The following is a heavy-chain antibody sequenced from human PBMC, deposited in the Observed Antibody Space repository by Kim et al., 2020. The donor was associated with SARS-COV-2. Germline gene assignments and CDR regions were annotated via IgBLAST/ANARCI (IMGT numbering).Heavy chain of an antibody. CDR1: GFTFSNAW. J-gene: IGHJ4*02. V-gene: IGHV3-15*01. Sequence: GGSLRLSCAASGFTFSNAWMSWVRQAPGKGLEWVGRIKSKTDGGTTDYAAPVKGRFTISRDDSKNTLYLQMNSLKTEDTAVYYCTTDRESGSQDMFFDYWGQGTLVTVSS. CDR2: IKSKTDGGTT. CDR3: TTDRESGSQDMFFDY. D-gene: IGHD1-26*01.